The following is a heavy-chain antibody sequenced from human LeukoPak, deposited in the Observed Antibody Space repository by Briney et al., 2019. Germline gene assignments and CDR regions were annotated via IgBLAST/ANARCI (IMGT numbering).Heavy chain of an antibody. CDR2: ISAYNGNT. CDR1: GYTFTSYG. D-gene: IGHD3-9*01. Sequence: ASVKVSCKASGYTFTSYGISWVRQAPGQGLEWMGWISAYNGNTNYAQKLQGRVTMTTDTSTSTAYMELRSLRSDDTAVYYCAREGYDILTGPTYNWFDPWGQGTLVTVSS. CDR3: AREGYDILTGPTYNWFDP. J-gene: IGHJ5*02. V-gene: IGHV1-18*01.